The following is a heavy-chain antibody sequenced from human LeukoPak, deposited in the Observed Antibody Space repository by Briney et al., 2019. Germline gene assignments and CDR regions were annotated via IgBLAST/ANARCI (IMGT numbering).Heavy chain of an antibody. CDR2: INPNSGGT. V-gene: IGHV1-2*02. J-gene: IGHJ2*01. CDR3: ARRWEIVGATAKNWYFDL. CDR1: GYTFTGYY. Sequence: ASVKVSCKASGYTFTGYYMHWVRQAPGQGLEWMGWINPNSGGTNYAQKFQGRVTMTRDTSISTAYMELSRLRSDDTAVYYCARRWEIVGATAKNWYFDLWGRGTLVTVSS. D-gene: IGHD1-26*01.